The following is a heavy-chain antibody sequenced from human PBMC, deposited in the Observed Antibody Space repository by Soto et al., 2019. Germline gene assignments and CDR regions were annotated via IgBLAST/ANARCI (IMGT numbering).Heavy chain of an antibody. CDR1: GFSLRTSGMS. V-gene: IGHV2-70*01. D-gene: IGHD2-15*01. CDR3: ARSVVAARKPYNWFDP. Sequence: SGPTLVNPTQTLTLTCTFSGFSLRTSGMSVSWIRQPPGKALEWLALVGWDDDKYYSTSLKTRLTISKDTSKNQVVLTMTNMDPVDTATYYCARSVVAARKPYNWFDPWGQGTLVTVSS. J-gene: IGHJ5*02. CDR2: VGWDDDK.